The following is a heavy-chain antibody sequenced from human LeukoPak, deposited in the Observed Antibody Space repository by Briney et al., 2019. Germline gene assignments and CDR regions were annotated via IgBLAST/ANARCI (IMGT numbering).Heavy chain of an antibody. CDR3: ARVRGDSRGRNFDY. CDR1: GGSFSGYY. J-gene: IGHJ4*02. V-gene: IGHV4-34*01. D-gene: IGHD6-13*01. CDR2: INHSGST. Sequence: SETLSLTCAIYGGSFSGYYWSWIRQPPGKGLEWIGEINHSGSTNYNPSLKSRVTISVDTSKNQFSLKLSSVTAADTAVYYCARVRGDSRGRNFDYWGQGTLVTVSS.